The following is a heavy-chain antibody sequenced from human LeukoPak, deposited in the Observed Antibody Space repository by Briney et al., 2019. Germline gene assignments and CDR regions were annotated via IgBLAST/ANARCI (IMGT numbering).Heavy chain of an antibody. V-gene: IGHV3-48*01. CDR2: ISSTSNTI. J-gene: IGHJ4*02. D-gene: IGHD2-8*01. Sequence: QPGGSLRLSCAASGFTFSNFGMNWVRQAPGKGLEWVSCISSTSNTIYYADSVKGRFTVSRDNAKNSLYLQMNSLRAEDTAVYYCAGSVFDYWGQGTLVTVSS. CDR3: AGSVFDY. CDR1: GFTFSNFG.